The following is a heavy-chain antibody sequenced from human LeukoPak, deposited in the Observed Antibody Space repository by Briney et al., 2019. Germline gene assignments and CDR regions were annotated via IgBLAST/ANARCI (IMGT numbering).Heavy chain of an antibody. D-gene: IGHD6-13*01. CDR2: ITSSSSYT. CDR1: GFTFSSYT. Sequence: GGSLRLSCAASGFTFSSYTMNWVRQAQGKGLEWVSSITSSSSYTYYADSVKGRFTISRDNAKNSLYLQMNSLRAEDTAVYYCARVWGQLVDYWGQGTLLTVSS. J-gene: IGHJ4*02. V-gene: IGHV3-21*01. CDR3: ARVWGQLVDY.